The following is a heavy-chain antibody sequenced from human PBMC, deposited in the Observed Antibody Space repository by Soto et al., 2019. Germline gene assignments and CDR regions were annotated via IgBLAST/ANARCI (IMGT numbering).Heavy chain of an antibody. Sequence: EVQLLESGGGLVQPGGSLRLSCAASGLTFRSYAMTWVRQAPGKGLEWVAAISGAGGSTYYGDSVKGRFTISRDNSRNTLSLQMDSLRAEDTAVYYCARDRGDVDHLGDYVRHPFDYWGQGTLVTVSS. J-gene: IGHJ4*02. V-gene: IGHV3-23*01. CDR1: GLTFRSYA. CDR3: ARDRGDVDHLGDYVRHPFDY. D-gene: IGHD4-17*01. CDR2: ISGAGGST.